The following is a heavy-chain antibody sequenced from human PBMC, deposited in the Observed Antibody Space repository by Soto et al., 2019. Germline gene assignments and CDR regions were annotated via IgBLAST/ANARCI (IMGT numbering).Heavy chain of an antibody. J-gene: IGHJ5*02. Sequence: GGSLRLSCAASGFTFSSYSMNWVRQAPGKGLEWVSSISSSSSYIYYADSVKGRFTISRDNAKNSLYLQMNSLRAEDTAVYYCARGMASAAWFDPWGQGTRVTVSS. D-gene: IGHD2-8*01. V-gene: IGHV3-21*01. CDR2: ISSSSSYI. CDR3: ARGMASAAWFDP. CDR1: GFTFSSYS.